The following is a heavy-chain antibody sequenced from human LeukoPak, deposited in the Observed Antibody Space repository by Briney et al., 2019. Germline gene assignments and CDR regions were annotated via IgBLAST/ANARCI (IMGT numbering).Heavy chain of an antibody. Sequence: ASVKVSCKASGYTFTGYYMHWVRQAPGQGLEWMGWMNPNSGNTGYAQKFQGRVTMTRNTSISTAYMELSSLRSEDTAVYYCARGRTDYYDSSGYCNWGQGTLVTVSS. J-gene: IGHJ4*02. CDR2: MNPNSGNT. CDR3: ARGRTDYYDSSGYCN. D-gene: IGHD3-22*01. CDR1: GYTFTGYY. V-gene: IGHV1-8*02.